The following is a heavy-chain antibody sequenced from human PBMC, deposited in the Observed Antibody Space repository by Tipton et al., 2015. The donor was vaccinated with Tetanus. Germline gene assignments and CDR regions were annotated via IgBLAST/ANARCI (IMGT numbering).Heavy chain of an antibody. Sequence: TLSLTCAVYGGSFSGYYWSWIRQPPGKGLEWIGEINHSGSTNYNPSLKSRVTISVDTSKNQFSLKLSSVTAADTAVYYCARSSWRYSTQGFDYWGQGTLVTVSS. V-gene: IGHV4-34*01. J-gene: IGHJ4*02. CDR1: GGSFSGYY. CDR2: INHSGST. D-gene: IGHD6-13*01. CDR3: ARSSWRYSTQGFDY.